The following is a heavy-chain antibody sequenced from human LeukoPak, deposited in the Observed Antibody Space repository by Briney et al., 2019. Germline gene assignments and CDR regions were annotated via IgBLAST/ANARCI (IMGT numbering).Heavy chain of an antibody. CDR3: TRNDDFWSGYSLT. CDR2: IRSKANSYAT. CDR1: GFTFSGSA. V-gene: IGHV3-73*01. Sequence: GGSVRLSCAASGFTFSGSAMHWVRQASGKGLEWVGRIRSKANSYATAYAASVKGRFTISRDDSKNTAYLQMNSLKTEDTAVYYCTRNDDFWSGYSLTWGQGTLVTVSS. D-gene: IGHD3-3*01. J-gene: IGHJ5*02.